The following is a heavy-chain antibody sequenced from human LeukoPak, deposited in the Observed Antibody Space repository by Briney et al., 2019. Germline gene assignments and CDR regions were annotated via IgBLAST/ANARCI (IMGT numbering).Heavy chain of an antibody. CDR3: ARADRLDGSPYLIGP. D-gene: IGHD1-26*01. Sequence: ASVKVSCKTSGYSFTDYYMHWVRQAPGQGPEWTGWINPNSGGTSTAQKFQGRITMPRDTSITTVYMEASWLTSDDTAIYYCARADRLDGSPYLIGPWGQGTLVTVSS. CDR1: GYSFTDYY. V-gene: IGHV1-2*02. J-gene: IGHJ5*02. CDR2: INPNSGGT.